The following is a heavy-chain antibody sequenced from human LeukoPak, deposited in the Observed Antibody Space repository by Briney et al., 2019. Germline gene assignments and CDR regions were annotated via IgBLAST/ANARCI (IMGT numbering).Heavy chain of an antibody. D-gene: IGHD6-13*01. J-gene: IGHJ4*02. CDR3: ARGIVTAAGTGGWYFDY. CDR1: GYTFTSYY. Sequence: ASVKVSCKASGYTFTSYYLHWVRQAPGQGLEWMSIINPSGASTSYEQKFQGRVTMTSDTSTSRVYTELSSLRSEDTAVYYCARGIVTAAGTGGWYFDYWGQGTLVTVSS. CDR2: INPSGAST. V-gene: IGHV1-46*01.